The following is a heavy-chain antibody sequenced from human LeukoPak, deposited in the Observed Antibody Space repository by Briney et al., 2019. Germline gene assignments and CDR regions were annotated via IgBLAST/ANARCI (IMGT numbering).Heavy chain of an antibody. Sequence: ASVKVSCKASGYTFTGYYMHWVRQAPGQGLEWMGWINPNSGGTNYAQKFQGRVTMTRDTSISTAYMELSRLRSDDTAVYYCASYDSSGYYVLDCWGQGTLVTVSS. CDR3: ASYDSSGYYVLDC. D-gene: IGHD3-22*01. V-gene: IGHV1-2*02. J-gene: IGHJ4*02. CDR1: GYTFTGYY. CDR2: INPNSGGT.